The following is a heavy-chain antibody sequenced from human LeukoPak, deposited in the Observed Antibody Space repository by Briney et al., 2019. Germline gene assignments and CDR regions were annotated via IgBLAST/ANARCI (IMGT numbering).Heavy chain of an antibody. CDR3: AIDEGYCSSTRCETPTGTDHYYMDV. CDR1: GGTFSSYA. V-gene: IGHV1-69*05. CDR2: IIPIFGTA. J-gene: IGHJ6*03. Sequence: ASVKVSFKASGGTFSSYAISWVRQAPGQGLEWMGGIIPIFGTANYAQKFQGRVTITTDESTSTVYIELSSMRSEDTAVYYCAIDEGYCSSTRCETPTGTDHYYMDVWGKGTTVTVSS. D-gene: IGHD2-2*01.